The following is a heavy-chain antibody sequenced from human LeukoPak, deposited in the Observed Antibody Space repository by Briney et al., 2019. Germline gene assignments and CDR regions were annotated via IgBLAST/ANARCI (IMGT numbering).Heavy chain of an antibody. CDR2: IKSKTDGGTT. V-gene: IGHV3-15*01. CDR3: TTGTQRRQQLVHVDY. D-gene: IGHD6-13*01. CDR1: GFTFSNAW. Sequence: GGSLRLSCAASGFTFSNAWMSWVRQAPGKGLEWVGRIKSKTDGGTTDYAAPVKGRFTISRDDSKNTLYLQMNSLKTEDTAVYYCTTGTQRRQQLVHVDYWGQGTLVTVSS. J-gene: IGHJ4*02.